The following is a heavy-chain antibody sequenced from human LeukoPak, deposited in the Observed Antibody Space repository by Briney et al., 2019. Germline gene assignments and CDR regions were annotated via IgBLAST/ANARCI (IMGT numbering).Heavy chain of an antibody. J-gene: IGHJ4*02. D-gene: IGHD1-1*01. CDR1: GFTFNTYG. CDR3: TKGGTVGFDS. CDR2: INSDGSST. V-gene: IGHV3-74*01. Sequence: GGSLRLSCAASGFTFNTYGMHWVRQSPGKGLVWVSRINSDGSSTTYADSVKGRFTISRDNAKNTVYLQMNSLSDEDTAVYYCTKGGTVGFDSWGQGTVVTVSS.